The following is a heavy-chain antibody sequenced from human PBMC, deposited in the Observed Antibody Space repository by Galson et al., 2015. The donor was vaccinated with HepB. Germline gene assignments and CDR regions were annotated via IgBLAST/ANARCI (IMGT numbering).Heavy chain of an antibody. CDR2: INPSGGST. Sequence: SVKVSCKASGYTFTSYYMHWVRQAPGQGLEWMGIINPSGGSTSYAQKFQGRVTITADESTSTAYMELSSLRSEDTAVYYCARGGAGNWVRGYFDYWGQGTLVTVSS. CDR3: ARGGAGNWVRGYFDY. J-gene: IGHJ4*02. V-gene: IGHV1-46*01. D-gene: IGHD6-19*01. CDR1: GYTFTSYY.